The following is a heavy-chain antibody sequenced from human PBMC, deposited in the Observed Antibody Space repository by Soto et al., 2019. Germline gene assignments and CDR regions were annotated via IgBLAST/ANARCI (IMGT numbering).Heavy chain of an antibody. CDR1: GFSLSTSGVG. J-gene: IGHJ4*02. V-gene: IGHV2-5*01. Sequence: GSGPTLVNPTQALTLTCTFSGFSLSTSGVGVGWIRQPPGKALEWLALIYWNDDKRYSPSLKSRLTITKDTSKNQVVLTMTNMDPVDTATYYCAHRNDYVWGSYRPSYYFDYWGQGTLVTV. CDR2: IYWNDDK. D-gene: IGHD3-16*02. CDR3: AHRNDYVWGSYRPSYYFDY.